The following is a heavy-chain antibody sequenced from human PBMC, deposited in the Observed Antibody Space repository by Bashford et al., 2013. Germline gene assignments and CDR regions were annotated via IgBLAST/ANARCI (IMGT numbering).Heavy chain of an antibody. Sequence: SGPTLVKPTQTLTLTCTFSGFSLSTSGMCVSWIRQPPGKALEWLALIDWDDDKYYSTSLKTRLTISKDTSKNQVVLTMTNMDPVDTATYYCARSLYDYSKYYYYGMDVWGQGTTVTVSS. CDR2: IDWDDDK. CDR1: GFSLSTSGMC. CDR3: ARSLYDYSKYYYYGMDV. D-gene: IGHD4-11*01. J-gene: IGHJ6*02. V-gene: IGHV2-70*01.